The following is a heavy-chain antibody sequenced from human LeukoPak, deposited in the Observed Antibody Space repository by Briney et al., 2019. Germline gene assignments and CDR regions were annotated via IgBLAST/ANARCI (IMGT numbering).Heavy chain of an antibody. J-gene: IGHJ4*02. CDR1: GGSISSGGYC. CDR3: ARAPGTAMPITHFDY. Sequence: PSQTLSLTCTVSGGSISSGGYCWSWIRQHPGKGLEWIGYIYYSGSTYYNPSLKSRVTISVDTSKNQFSLKLSSVTAADTAVYYCARAPGTAMPITHFDYWGQGTLVTVSS. D-gene: IGHD5-18*01. CDR2: IYYSGST. V-gene: IGHV4-31*03.